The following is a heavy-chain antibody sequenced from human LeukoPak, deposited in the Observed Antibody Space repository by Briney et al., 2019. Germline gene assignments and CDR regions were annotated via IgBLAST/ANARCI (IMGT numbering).Heavy chain of an antibody. CDR3: AKAGGSYSTLDY. Sequence: GGSLRLSCAASGFTFSSYGMHWVRQAPGKGLEWVAVISYDGSNKYYADSVKGRFTISRDNSKNTLYLQMNSLRAEDTAVYYCAKAGGSYSTLDYWGQGTLVTVSS. J-gene: IGHJ4*02. CDR1: GFTFSSYG. V-gene: IGHV3-30*18. CDR2: ISYDGSNK. D-gene: IGHD1-26*01.